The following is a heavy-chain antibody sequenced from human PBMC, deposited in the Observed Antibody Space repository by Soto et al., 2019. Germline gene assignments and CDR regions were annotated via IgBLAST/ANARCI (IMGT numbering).Heavy chain of an antibody. CDR1: GYTFTSYA. Sequence: QVQLVQSGAEVKKPGASVKVSCKASGYTFTSYAMHWVRQAPGQRLEWMGWINAGNGNTKYSQKFQGRVTITRDTSASTAYMELSSLRSEDTAVYYCARAEKAYYYDSSGYPFDYWGQGTLVTVSS. V-gene: IGHV1-3*01. CDR2: INAGNGNT. J-gene: IGHJ4*02. D-gene: IGHD3-22*01. CDR3: ARAEKAYYYDSSGYPFDY.